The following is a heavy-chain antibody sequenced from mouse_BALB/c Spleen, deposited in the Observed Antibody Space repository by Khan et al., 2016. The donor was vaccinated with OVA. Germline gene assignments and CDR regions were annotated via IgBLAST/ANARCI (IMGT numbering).Heavy chain of an antibody. CDR2: INPGSGGT. J-gene: IGHJ3*01. CDR1: GYAFTNYL. Sequence: QVQLQQSGAELVRPGTSVKVSCKASGYAFTNYLIEWVKQRPGQGLEWIGVINPGSGGTKYNEKFKGKATLTADKSSSTAYMQLSSLTSDVSAGSVCTRGGFGGFAYWGQATLVTVSA. CDR3: TRGGFGGFAY. D-gene: IGHD3-1*01. V-gene: IGHV1-54*01.